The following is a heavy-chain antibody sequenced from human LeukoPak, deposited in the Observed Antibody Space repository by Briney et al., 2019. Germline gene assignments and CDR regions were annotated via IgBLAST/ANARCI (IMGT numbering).Heavy chain of an antibody. Sequence: SETLSLTCAVSGYSISSGYYWGWIRQPPGKGLEWIGSIYHSGSTYYNPSLKSRVTISVDTSKNQFSLKLSSVTAADTAVYYCARGGYVWGSYRYTFDYWGQGTLVTVSS. CDR2: IYHSGST. CDR3: ARGGYVWGSYRYTFDY. CDR1: GYSISSGYY. D-gene: IGHD3-16*02. J-gene: IGHJ4*02. V-gene: IGHV4-38-2*01.